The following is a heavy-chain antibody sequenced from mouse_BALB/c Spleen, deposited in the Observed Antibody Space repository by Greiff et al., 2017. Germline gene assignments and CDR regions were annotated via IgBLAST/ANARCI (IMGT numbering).Heavy chain of an antibody. CDR3: AREDGNYEVYAMDY. CDR1: GFSLTSYG. J-gene: IGHJ4*01. Sequence: VQGVESGPGLVAPSQSLSITCTVSGFSLTSYGVHWVRQPPGKGLEWLGVIWAGGSTNYNSALMSRLSISKDNSKSQVFLKMNSLQTDDTAMYYCAREDGNYEVYAMDYWGQGTSVTVSS. CDR2: IWAGGST. D-gene: IGHD2-1*01. V-gene: IGHV2-9*02.